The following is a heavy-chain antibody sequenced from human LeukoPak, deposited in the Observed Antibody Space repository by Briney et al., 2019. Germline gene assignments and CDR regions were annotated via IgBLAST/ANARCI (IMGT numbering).Heavy chain of an antibody. D-gene: IGHD3-16*01. Sequence: PSETLSPTCTVAAGSISNYHWSWIRQPPGKGLEWIGCIFYSGSTYYNPSLKSRVTISVDTSKNQFSLRLSSVTAADTAVYYCARVGDYVGAYWGQGILVTVSS. J-gene: IGHJ4*02. CDR1: AGSISNYH. CDR2: IFYSGST. CDR3: ARVGDYVGAY. V-gene: IGHV4-59*08.